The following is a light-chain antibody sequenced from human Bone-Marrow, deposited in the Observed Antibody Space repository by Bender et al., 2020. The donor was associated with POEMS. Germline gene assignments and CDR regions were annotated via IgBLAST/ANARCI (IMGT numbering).Light chain of an antibody. Sequence: SYVLTQPPSVSVAPGTTARITCGGGNIGSKGVHWYQQKPGQAPVLVIYYDIYRPSGIPERFSGSNSGTSASLAISGLQSEDEADYYCAVWDDSLNGWVFGGGTKLTVL. V-gene: IGLV3-21*04. CDR3: AVWDDSLNGWV. J-gene: IGLJ3*02. CDR1: NIGSKG. CDR2: YDI.